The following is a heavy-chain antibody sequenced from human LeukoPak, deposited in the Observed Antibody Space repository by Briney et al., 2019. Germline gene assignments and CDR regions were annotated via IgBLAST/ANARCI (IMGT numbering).Heavy chain of an antibody. CDR1: GFTFDDYT. CDR3: AKGYCSSTSCYTNRYYFDY. CDR2: ISWNSGSI. D-gene: IGHD2-2*02. Sequence: GGSLRLSCAASGFTFDDYTMHWVRQAPGKGLEWVSGISWNSGSIGYADSVKGRFTISRDNAKNSLYLQMNSLRAEDTALYYCAKGYCSSTSCYTNRYYFDYWGQGTPVTVSS. J-gene: IGHJ4*02. V-gene: IGHV3-9*01.